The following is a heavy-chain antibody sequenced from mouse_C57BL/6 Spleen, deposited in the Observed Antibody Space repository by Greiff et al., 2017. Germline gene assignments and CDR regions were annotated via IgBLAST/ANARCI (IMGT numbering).Heavy chain of an antibody. CDR1: GYSITSGYY. J-gene: IGHJ3*01. Sequence: VQLKQSGPGLVKPSQSLSLTCSVTGYSITSGYYWNWIRQFPGNKLEWMGYISYDGSNNYNPSLKNRISITRDTSTNQFFLKLNSVTTEDTATYYCSAAWFAYWGQGTLVTVSA. CDR2: ISYDGSN. V-gene: IGHV3-6*01. CDR3: SAAWFAY.